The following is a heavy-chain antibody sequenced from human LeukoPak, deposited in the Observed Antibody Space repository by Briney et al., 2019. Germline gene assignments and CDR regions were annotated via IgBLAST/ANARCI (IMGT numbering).Heavy chain of an antibody. D-gene: IGHD3-22*01. J-gene: IGHJ4*02. V-gene: IGHV1-69*13. CDR2: IIPIFGTA. Sequence: GASVKVSCKASGGTFSSYAISWVRQAPGQGLEWMGGIIPIFGTANYAQKFQGRVTITADESTSTAYMELSSLRSEDTAVYYCARTHHYYDSSGPPGYWGQGTLVTVSS. CDR1: GGTFSSYA. CDR3: ARTHHYYDSSGPPGY.